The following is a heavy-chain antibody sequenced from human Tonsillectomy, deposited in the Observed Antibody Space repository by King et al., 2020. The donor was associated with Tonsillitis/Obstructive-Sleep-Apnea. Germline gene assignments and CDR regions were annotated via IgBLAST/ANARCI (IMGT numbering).Heavy chain of an antibody. D-gene: IGHD1-26*01. CDR3: AATEPVHDY. CDR1: GGSFSAYY. V-gene: IGHV4-34*01. J-gene: IGHJ4*02. Sequence: VQLPQWGAGLLKPSETLSLTCAVYGGSFSAYYWSWIRQPPGKGLEWIGEINHSGSPNYNPSLKSRVTISVDTSKNQFSLKLRSVTAADTAFYYCAATEPVHDYWGQGTLVTVSS. CDR2: INHSGSP.